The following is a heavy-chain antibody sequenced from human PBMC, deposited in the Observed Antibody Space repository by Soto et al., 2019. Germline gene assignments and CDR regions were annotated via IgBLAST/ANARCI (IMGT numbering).Heavy chain of an antibody. D-gene: IGHD3-10*01. CDR2: IYYSGST. CDR3: ASSGLYGTTEYFQH. J-gene: IGHJ1*01. V-gene: IGHV4-31*03. CDR1: GGSISSGGYY. Sequence: PSETLSLTCTVSGGSISSGGYYWSWIRQHPGKGLEWIGYIYYSGSTYYNPSLKSRVTISVDTSKNQFSLKLSSVTAADTAVYYCASSGLYGTTEYFQHWGQGTLVTVSS.